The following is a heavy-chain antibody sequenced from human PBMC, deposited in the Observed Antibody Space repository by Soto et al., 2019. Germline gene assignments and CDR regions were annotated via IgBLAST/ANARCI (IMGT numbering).Heavy chain of an antibody. V-gene: IGHV4-59*01. CDR3: ARDGGRYYALDV. CDR1: GDSISSYY. J-gene: IGHJ6*02. D-gene: IGHD3-3*01. Sequence: SETLSLTCTVSGDSISSYYWSWIRQPPGKGLEWIGYIYYSGSTNYNPSLKSRVTISVDTSKSQLSLKLSSVTAADTALYYCARDGGRYYALDVWGQGTTVTVSS. CDR2: IYYSGST.